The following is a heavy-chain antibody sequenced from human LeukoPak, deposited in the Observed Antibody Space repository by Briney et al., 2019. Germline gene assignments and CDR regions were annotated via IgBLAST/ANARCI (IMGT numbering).Heavy chain of an antibody. CDR1: GFTFSSYS. Sequence: GGSLRLSCAASGFTFSSYSMNWVRQAPGKGLEWVSSISSSSSYIYYADSVKGRFTISRDNAKNSLYLQMNSLRAEDTAVYYCARAGWSGSYRSWYSDYWGQGTLVTVSS. CDR3: ARAGWSGSYRSWYSDY. D-gene: IGHD3-16*02. CDR2: ISSSSSYI. J-gene: IGHJ4*02. V-gene: IGHV3-21*01.